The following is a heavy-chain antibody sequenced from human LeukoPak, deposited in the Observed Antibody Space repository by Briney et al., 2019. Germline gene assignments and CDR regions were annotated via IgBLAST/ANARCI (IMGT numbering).Heavy chain of an antibody. CDR2: INHSGST. CDR1: GGSFSGYY. D-gene: IGHD2-21*02. V-gene: IGHV4-34*01. J-gene: IGHJ4*02. Sequence: SETLSLTCAVYGGSFSGYYWSWIRQPPGKGLEWIGEINHSGSTNYNPSLKSRVTISVDTSKNQFSLKLSSVTAADTAVYYCARRVRRGWVTAIQSYFDYRGQGTLVTVSS. CDR3: ARRVRRGWVTAIQSYFDY.